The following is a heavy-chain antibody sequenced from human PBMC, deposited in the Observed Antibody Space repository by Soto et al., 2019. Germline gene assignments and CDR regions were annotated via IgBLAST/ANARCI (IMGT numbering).Heavy chain of an antibody. CDR2: ISVSGGST. CDR1: GFAFSRYA. Sequence: GGSLRLSCAVSGFAFSRYAMSWVRQAPGKGLEWVSTISVSGGSTYYADSVKGRFTISRDKSKNTLSLQMNGLRAEDTAVYYCAKRDRIADAGTSPYFQHWGQGTLVTVSS. CDR3: AKRDRIADAGTSPYFQH. V-gene: IGHV3-23*01. D-gene: IGHD6-13*01. J-gene: IGHJ1*01.